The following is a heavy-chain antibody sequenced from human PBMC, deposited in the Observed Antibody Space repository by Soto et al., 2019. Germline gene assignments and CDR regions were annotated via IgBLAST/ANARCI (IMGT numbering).Heavy chain of an antibody. CDR3: ARGPDPYSSSWYSSFQH. J-gene: IGHJ1*01. Sequence: SVKVSCTASGGTFSIYAITWVRQAPGQGLEWMGGIIPIFGTANYAQKFQGRVTITADESTSTAYMELSSLRSEDTAVYYCARGPDPYSSSWYSSFQHWGQGTLVTVSS. CDR2: IIPIFGTA. D-gene: IGHD6-13*01. V-gene: IGHV1-69*13. CDR1: GGTFSIYA.